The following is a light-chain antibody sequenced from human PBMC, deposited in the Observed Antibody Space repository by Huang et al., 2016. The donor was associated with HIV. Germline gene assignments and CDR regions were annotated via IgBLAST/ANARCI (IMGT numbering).Light chain of an antibody. CDR1: QDIRNY. CDR2: DAS. Sequence: IQMTQSPASLSASVGDRVTISCQASQDIRNYLNWYQQKPGKAPTRLISDASNLETGVPSRFSGNGSGTDFTITISSLQSEDIATYYCQQYDNLYTFGQGTKLEIK. V-gene: IGKV1-33*01. CDR3: QQYDNLYT. J-gene: IGKJ2*01.